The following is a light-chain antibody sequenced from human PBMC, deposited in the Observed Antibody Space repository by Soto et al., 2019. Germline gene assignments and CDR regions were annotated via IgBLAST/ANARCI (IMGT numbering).Light chain of an antibody. CDR2: DNN. V-gene: IGLV1-51*01. CDR1: STNIGAGY. J-gene: IGLJ1*01. CDR3: GTWDTSLGTPYV. Sequence: QSVLTQPPSVSGAPGQRVSISCTGSSTNIGAGYGVHWYQQRPGTAPKLLIYDNNKRPSGIPDRFSGSKSGTSATLGITGLQTGDEADYYCGTWDTSLGTPYVFGTGTKVTV.